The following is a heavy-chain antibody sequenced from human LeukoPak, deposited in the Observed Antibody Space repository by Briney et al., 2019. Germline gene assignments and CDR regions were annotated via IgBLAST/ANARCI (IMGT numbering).Heavy chain of an antibody. CDR2: IYSSGST. V-gene: IGHV4-59*08. Sequence: SETLSLTCTVSGGSISNYYWYWMRQPPGKGLEWIGRIYSSGSTNYNPSLKSRVTISVDTSKNQFSLKLSSMTAADTAVYYCARGGIGYCGSTSCPGTFDIWGQGTMVTVSS. J-gene: IGHJ3*02. CDR3: ARGGIGYCGSTSCPGTFDI. D-gene: IGHD2-2*01. CDR1: GGSISNYY.